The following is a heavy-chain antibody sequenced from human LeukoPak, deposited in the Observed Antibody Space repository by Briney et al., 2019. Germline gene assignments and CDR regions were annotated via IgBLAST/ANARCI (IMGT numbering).Heavy chain of an antibody. CDR3: ARGPAAMPYYYYGMDV. CDR2: SYHSGST. V-gene: IGHV4-4*02. J-gene: IGHJ6*02. Sequence: SGTLSLTCGVSVASITSDNWWSWVRQPPGKGLEWIGESYHSGSTNYNPSLKSRVTISVDKSKNQFSLRLTSVTAADTAVYYCARGPAAMPYYYYGMDVWGQGTTVTVSS. D-gene: IGHD2-2*01. CDR1: VASITSDNW.